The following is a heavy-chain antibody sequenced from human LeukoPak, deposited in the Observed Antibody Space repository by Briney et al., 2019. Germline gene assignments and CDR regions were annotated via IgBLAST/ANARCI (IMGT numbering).Heavy chain of an antibody. Sequence: GGSLRLSCAASGFTFSAFGMNWVRQAPGKGLEWVSTITKSGDSTYYVDSVKGRFTISRDNSKNTLYLQMNSLRAEDTAVYYCAREDTSLVIAYWGQGTLVTVSS. V-gene: IGHV3-23*01. CDR2: ITKSGDST. D-gene: IGHD5-18*01. CDR3: AREDTSLVIAY. J-gene: IGHJ4*02. CDR1: GFTFSAFG.